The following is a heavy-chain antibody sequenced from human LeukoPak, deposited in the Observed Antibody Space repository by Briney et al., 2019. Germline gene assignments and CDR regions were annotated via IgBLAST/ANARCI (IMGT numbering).Heavy chain of an antibody. CDR3: ATHCSTSICS. Sequence: GGSLRLSCAASGFTFSSYSMNWVRQAPGKGLEWVSYISSSSSTIYYADSVKGRFTVSRDNAKNSLYLQMSTLRAEDTAVYYCATHCSTSICSWGQGTLVTVAS. J-gene: IGHJ5*02. CDR1: GFTFSSYS. CDR2: ISSSSSTI. D-gene: IGHD2-2*01. V-gene: IGHV3-48*01.